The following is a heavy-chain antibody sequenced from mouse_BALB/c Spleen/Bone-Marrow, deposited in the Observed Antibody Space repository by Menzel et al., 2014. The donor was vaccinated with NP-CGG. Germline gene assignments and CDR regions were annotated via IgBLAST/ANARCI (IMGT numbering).Heavy chain of an antibody. CDR2: INPSTGYA. Sequence: QVQLQQPGPELAKPGASVKMSCKASGYTFTDTWIHWIKRGPGQGLEWIGYINPSTGYAEYNQNFKDKATLTVDKSPSTAYMQLSSLTSEDSAVYYCARDYWGQGTTLTVSS. CDR3: ARDY. V-gene: IGHV1-7*01. J-gene: IGHJ2*01. CDR1: GYTFTDTW.